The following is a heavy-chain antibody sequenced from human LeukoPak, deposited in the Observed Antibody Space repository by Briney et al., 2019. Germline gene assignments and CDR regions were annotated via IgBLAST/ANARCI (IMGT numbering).Heavy chain of an antibody. J-gene: IGHJ5*02. Sequence: GASVKVPCKASGGTFSSYAISWVRQAPGQGLEWMGGIIPIFGTANYAQKFQGRVTTTADESTSTAYMELSSLRSEDTAVYYCARDLPPPYYYDSSGARNNRWFDPWGQGTLVTVSS. CDR1: GGTFSSYA. V-gene: IGHV1-69*13. D-gene: IGHD3-22*01. CDR2: IIPIFGTA. CDR3: ARDLPPPYYYDSSGARNNRWFDP.